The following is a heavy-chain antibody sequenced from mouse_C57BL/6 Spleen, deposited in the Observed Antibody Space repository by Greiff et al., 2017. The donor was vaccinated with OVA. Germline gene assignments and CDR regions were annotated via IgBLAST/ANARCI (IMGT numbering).Heavy chain of an antibody. Sequence: QVQLQQPGAELVKPGASVKLSCKASGYTFTSYWMHWVKQRPGQGLEWIGMIHPNSGSTNYNEKFKSKDTLTVDKSSSTAYMQLSSLTSEDSAVDYCARKYSKGAMDYWGQGTSVTVSS. J-gene: IGHJ4*01. D-gene: IGHD2-5*01. CDR2: IHPNSGST. CDR3: ARKYSKGAMDY. CDR1: GYTFTSYW. V-gene: IGHV1-64*01.